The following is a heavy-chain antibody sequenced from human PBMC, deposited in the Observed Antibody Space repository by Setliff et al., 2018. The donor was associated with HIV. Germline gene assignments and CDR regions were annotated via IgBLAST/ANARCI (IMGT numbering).Heavy chain of an antibody. V-gene: IGHV1-3*01. CDR1: GYTFTSYA. CDR3: ARGGYSSGYYNYYYYMDV. CDR2: INAGNGNT. Sequence: ASVKVSCKASGYTFTSYAMHWVRQAPGQRLEWMGWINAGNGNTKYSQKFQGRVTITRDTSASTAYMVLSSLRSEDTAVYYCARGGYSSGYYNYYYYMDVWGKGTTVTVSS. D-gene: IGHD3-22*01. J-gene: IGHJ6*03.